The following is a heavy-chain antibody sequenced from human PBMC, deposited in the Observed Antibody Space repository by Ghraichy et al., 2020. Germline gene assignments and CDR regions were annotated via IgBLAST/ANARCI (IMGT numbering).Heavy chain of an antibody. CDR1: GFTFGDYA. V-gene: IGHV3-49*04. Sequence: GGSLRLSCTASGFTFGDYAMSWVRQAPGKGLEWVGFIRSKAYGGTTEYAASVKGRFTISRDDSKSIAYLQMNSLKTEDTAVYYCTRSGPYRAFDYWGQGTRVTVAS. CDR2: IRSKAYGGTT. J-gene: IGHJ4*02. CDR3: TRSGPYRAFDY. D-gene: IGHD1-14*01.